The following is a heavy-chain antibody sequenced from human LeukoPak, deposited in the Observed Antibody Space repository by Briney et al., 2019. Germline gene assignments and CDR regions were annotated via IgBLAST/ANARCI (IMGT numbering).Heavy chain of an antibody. D-gene: IGHD6-13*01. Sequence: SGGSLRLSCAASGFTFNSYDMTWVRQAPGKGLEWVSSISDSGGSTYYADSVKGRFTISRDNSKNRLYVQMNSLRAEDTAVYYCAKLPWVAAASGHYMDVWGKGTTVTVSS. CDR3: AKLPWVAAASGHYMDV. V-gene: IGHV3-23*01. CDR2: ISDSGGST. CDR1: GFTFNSYD. J-gene: IGHJ6*03.